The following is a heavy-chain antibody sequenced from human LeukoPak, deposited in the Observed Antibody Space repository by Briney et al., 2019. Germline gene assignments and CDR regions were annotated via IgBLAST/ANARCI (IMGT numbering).Heavy chain of an antibody. Sequence: ASVKVSCKASGGTFSSYAISWVRQAPGQGLEWMGGIIPIFGTANYAQRFQGRVTITADESTSTAYMELSSLRSEDTAAYYCARGLLWFGDVWGKGTTVTVSS. CDR1: GGTFSSYA. J-gene: IGHJ6*04. CDR3: ARGLLWFGDV. D-gene: IGHD3-10*01. V-gene: IGHV1-69*13. CDR2: IIPIFGTA.